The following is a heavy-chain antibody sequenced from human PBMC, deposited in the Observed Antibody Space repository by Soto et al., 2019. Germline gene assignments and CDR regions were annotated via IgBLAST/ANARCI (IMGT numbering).Heavy chain of an antibody. CDR2: IYSGGST. CDR1: GFTVSSNY. J-gene: IGHJ3*02. CDR3: AIDPIAGDRAAFDM. D-gene: IGHD7-27*01. V-gene: IGHV3-66*01. Sequence: GGSLRLSCAASGFTVSSNYMSWVRQAPGKGLEWVSVIYSGGSTYYADSVKGRFTISRDNTKNSLYLQMNSLGVEYKAVYYCAIDPIAGDRAAFDMGGQGTMVTVSS.